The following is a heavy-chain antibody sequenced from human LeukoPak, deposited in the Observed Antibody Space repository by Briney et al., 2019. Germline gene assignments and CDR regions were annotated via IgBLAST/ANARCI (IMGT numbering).Heavy chain of an antibody. CDR1: GGSVSSYY. CDR3: ARDCTGGSCYPPSDAFDI. D-gene: IGHD2-15*01. J-gene: IGHJ3*02. V-gene: IGHV4-59*02. Sequence: SETLSLTCTVAGGSVSSYYWSWVRQPPGQGLEWIGYVYYGGTTSYSPSLKSRVTMSIDRSKNQFSLTLFSVAAADTAIYYCARDCTGGSCYPPSDAFDIWGQGTKVTVSS. CDR2: VYYGGTT.